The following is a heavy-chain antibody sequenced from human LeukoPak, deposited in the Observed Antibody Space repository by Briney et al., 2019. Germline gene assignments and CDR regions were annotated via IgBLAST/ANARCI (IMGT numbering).Heavy chain of an antibody. CDR2: INHSGST. J-gene: IGHJ5*02. V-gene: IGHV4-34*01. Sequence: PSETLSLTCAVSGGSFSGYYWSWIRQPPGKGLEWIGEINHSGSTNYNPSLKSRVTISVDTSKNQFSLKLSSVTAADTAVYYCARGEEAAAGTGIWFDPWGQGTLVTVSS. CDR1: GGSFSGYY. D-gene: IGHD6-13*01. CDR3: ARGEEAAAGTGIWFDP.